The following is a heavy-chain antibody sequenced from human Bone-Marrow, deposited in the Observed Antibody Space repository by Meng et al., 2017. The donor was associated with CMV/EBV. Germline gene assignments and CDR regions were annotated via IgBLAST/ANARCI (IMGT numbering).Heavy chain of an antibody. Sequence: KVSCKASGGTFSSYAISWVRQAPGQGLEWMGGIIPILGIANYAQKFQGRVTITADKSTSTAYMELSSLRSEDTAVYYCAKQLAPNYYYYGMDVWGQGTTVTVSS. CDR2: IIPILGIA. CDR1: GGTFSSYA. D-gene: IGHD6-13*01. V-gene: IGHV1-69*10. J-gene: IGHJ6*02. CDR3: AKQLAPNYYYYGMDV.